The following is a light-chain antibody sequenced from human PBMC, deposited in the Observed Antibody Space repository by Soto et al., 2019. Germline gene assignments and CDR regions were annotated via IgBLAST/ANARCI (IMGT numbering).Light chain of an antibody. J-gene: IGKJ5*01. CDR1: QSVSSY. V-gene: IGKV3-11*01. Sequence: EIVFTQSPATLSLSPGERATLSRRASQSVSSYLAWYQQKPGQAPRLLIYDASNRATGIPARFSGSGSGTDFTLTISSLEPEDFAVYYCQQRSNWPPSFGQGARLEIK. CDR2: DAS. CDR3: QQRSNWPPS.